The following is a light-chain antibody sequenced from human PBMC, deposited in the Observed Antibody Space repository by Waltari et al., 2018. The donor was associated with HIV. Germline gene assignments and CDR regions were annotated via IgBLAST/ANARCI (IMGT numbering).Light chain of an antibody. V-gene: IGLV2-23*02. CDR3: CSYAGSTTWV. CDR1: SSDVGSYNL. Sequence: QSALTQPASVSGSPGQSITISCTGTSSDVGSYNLVSWYQQHPGEAPKLMIYEVGKRPSGVSNRFSGSKSGNTASLTISGLQAEDEADYYCCSYAGSTTWVFGGGTRRTVL. CDR2: EVG. J-gene: IGLJ3*02.